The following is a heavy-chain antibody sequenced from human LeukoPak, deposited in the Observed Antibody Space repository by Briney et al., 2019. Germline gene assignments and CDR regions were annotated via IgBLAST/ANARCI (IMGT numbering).Heavy chain of an antibody. CDR1: GFTVSSNY. Sequence: PGGSLIHSCSASGFTVSSNYMSWVRQAPGKGLEWVSVIYSGGSTYYADSVKGRFTISRDNSKNTLYLQMNSLRAEDTAVYYCARDKIIEHCFDYWGQGTLVTVSS. J-gene: IGHJ4*02. CDR2: IYSGGST. V-gene: IGHV3-66*01. CDR3: ARDKIIEHCFDY.